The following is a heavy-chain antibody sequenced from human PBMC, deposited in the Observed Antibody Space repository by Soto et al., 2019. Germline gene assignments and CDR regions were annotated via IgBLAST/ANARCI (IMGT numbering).Heavy chain of an antibody. J-gene: IGHJ6*03. CDR2: INEDSSYI. CDR1: GFRFISYS. CDR3: VRDFGWYFRSGYMDV. D-gene: IGHD3-3*01. Sequence: EVQLVESGGGLVKPGGSLRLSCAASGFRFISYSMNWVRQAPGKGLEWVSSINEDSSYIYYAHSLRARFTISRDNAKDSLYLQMNSLRAEDTAVYYCVRDFGWYFRSGYMDVWGDGATVTVSS. V-gene: IGHV3-21*02.